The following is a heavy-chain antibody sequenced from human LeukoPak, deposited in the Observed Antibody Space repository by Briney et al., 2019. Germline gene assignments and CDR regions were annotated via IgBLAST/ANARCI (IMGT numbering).Heavy chain of an antibody. CDR1: GFTLSSYS. Sequence: GGSLRLSCAASGFTLSSYSMNWVRQAPGKGLEWVSSISSSSSYIYYADSVKGRFTISRDNAKNSLYLQMNSLRAEDTAVYYCARVWEPYYYGSGSYFDYWGQGTLVTVSS. V-gene: IGHV3-21*01. D-gene: IGHD3-10*01. CDR2: ISSSSSYI. CDR3: ARVWEPYYYGSGSYFDY. J-gene: IGHJ4*02.